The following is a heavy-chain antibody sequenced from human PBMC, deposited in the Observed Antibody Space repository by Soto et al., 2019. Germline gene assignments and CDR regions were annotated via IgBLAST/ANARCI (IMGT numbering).Heavy chain of an antibody. J-gene: IGHJ6*02. V-gene: IGHV5-51*01. CDR1: GYSFTSYW. Sequence: GESLKISCKGSGYSFTSYWIGWVRQMPGKGLEWIGIIYPGDSDTRYSPSFQGQVTISADKSISTAYLQWSSLKASDTAMYYCGRTEVAANGEVYYYYSMDVWGQGTTVTGSS. CDR2: IYPGDSDT. CDR3: GRTEVAANGEVYYYYSMDV. D-gene: IGHD6-19*01.